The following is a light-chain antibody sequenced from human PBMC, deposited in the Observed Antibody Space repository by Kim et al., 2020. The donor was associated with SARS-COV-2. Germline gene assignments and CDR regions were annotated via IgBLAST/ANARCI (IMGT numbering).Light chain of an antibody. CDR1: QSISSY. Sequence: SVGDRVTITCRASQSISSYLNWYQQKQGKAHKLLIYAAASLQSGVPSRFSGSGSGTDFTLTISSLQPEDFATYYCQQSYSTPPWTFGQGTKVDIK. J-gene: IGKJ1*01. V-gene: IGKV1-39*01. CDR2: AAA. CDR3: QQSYSTPPWT.